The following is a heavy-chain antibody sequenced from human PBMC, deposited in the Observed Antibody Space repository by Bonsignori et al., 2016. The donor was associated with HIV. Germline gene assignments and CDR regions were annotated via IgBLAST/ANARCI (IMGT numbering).Heavy chain of an antibody. CDR2: ISDSGST. CDR1: GDSSGIYS. CDR3: ARGLRLEEGRFQL. V-gene: IGHV4-59*01. D-gene: IGHD3-16*01. Sequence: SETLSLTCTVPGDSSGIYSWSWIRQPPGKGLEWIGYISDSGSTNYNPSLKSRVTLIADMSKNQFSLKLSFVTAADTAVYYCARGLRLEEGRFQLWGQGTLVTVSS. J-gene: IGHJ1*01.